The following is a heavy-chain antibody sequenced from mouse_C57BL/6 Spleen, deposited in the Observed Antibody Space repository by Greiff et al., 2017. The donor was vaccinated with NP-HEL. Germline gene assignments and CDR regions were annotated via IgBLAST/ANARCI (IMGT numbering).Heavy chain of an antibody. CDR2: IYPGSGST. D-gene: IGHD4-1*02. J-gene: IGHJ2*01. CDR3: ARSQLGLGADY. V-gene: IGHV1-55*01. Sequence: QVQLQQPGAELVKPGASVKMSCKASGYTFTSYWITWVKQRPGQGLEWIGDIYPGSGSTNYNEQFKSKATLTVDTSASTASMQLSGLTSEDSAVYYCARSQLGLGADYWGQGTTLTVSS. CDR1: GYTFTSYW.